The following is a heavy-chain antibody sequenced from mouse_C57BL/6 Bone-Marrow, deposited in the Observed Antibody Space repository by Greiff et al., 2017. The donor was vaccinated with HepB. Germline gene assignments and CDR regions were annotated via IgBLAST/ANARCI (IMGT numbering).Heavy chain of an antibody. CDR2: INPSTGGT. CDR3: ARYGGSSYEDYFDY. Sequence: VHVKQSGPELVKPGASVKISCKASGYSFTGYYMNWVKQSPEKSLEWIGEINPSTGGTTYNQKFKAKATLTVDKSSNTAYMQLKSLTSEDSAVYYCARYGGSSYEDYFDYWGQGTTLTVSS. V-gene: IGHV1-42*01. D-gene: IGHD1-1*01. CDR1: GYSFTGYY. J-gene: IGHJ2*01.